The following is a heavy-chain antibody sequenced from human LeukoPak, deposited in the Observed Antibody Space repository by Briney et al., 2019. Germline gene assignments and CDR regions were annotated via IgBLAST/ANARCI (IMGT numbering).Heavy chain of an antibody. Sequence: GGSLRLSCAASGFTFSSYGMHWVRQAPGKGLEWVAFIRYDGSNKYYADSVKGRFTISRDNSKSTLYLQMNSLRAEDTAVYYCAKAPYSSGWPLDYWGQGTLVTVSS. D-gene: IGHD6-19*01. CDR2: IRYDGSNK. CDR1: GFTFSSYG. CDR3: AKAPYSSGWPLDY. V-gene: IGHV3-30*02. J-gene: IGHJ4*02.